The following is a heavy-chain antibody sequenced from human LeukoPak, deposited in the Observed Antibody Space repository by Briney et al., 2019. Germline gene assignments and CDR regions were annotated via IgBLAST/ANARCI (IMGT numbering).Heavy chain of an antibody. D-gene: IGHD4-11*01. J-gene: IGHJ6*03. CDR1: GGSFSGYY. CDR3: ARGYSYYYYYMDV. Sequence: SETLSLTCAVYGGSFSGYYWSWIRQPPGKGLEWIGEINHSGSTNYNPSLKSRVTISVDTSKNQFSLKLSSVTAADTAVYYCARGYSYYYYYMDVWGKGTTVTVSS. V-gene: IGHV4-34*01. CDR2: INHSGST.